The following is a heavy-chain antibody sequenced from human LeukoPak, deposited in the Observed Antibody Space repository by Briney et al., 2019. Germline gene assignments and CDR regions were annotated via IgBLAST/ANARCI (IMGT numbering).Heavy chain of an antibody. D-gene: IGHD4-11*01. J-gene: IGHJ6*03. CDR1: GGSFSGYY. CDR3: ARGYSYYYYYMDV. Sequence: SETLSLTCAVYGGSFSGYYWSWIRQPPGKGLEWIGEINHSGSTNYNPSLKSRVTISVDTSKNQFSLKLSSVTAADTAVYYCARGYSYYYYYMDVWGKGTTVTVSS. V-gene: IGHV4-34*01. CDR2: INHSGST.